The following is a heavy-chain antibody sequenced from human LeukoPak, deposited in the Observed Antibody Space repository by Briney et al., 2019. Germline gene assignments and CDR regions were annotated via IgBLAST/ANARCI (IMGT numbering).Heavy chain of an antibody. CDR2: ISGSGDYI. V-gene: IGHV3-21*01. D-gene: IGHD1-7*01. CDR3: ARDLARAGTTDPFVK. J-gene: IGHJ4*02. Sequence: GGSLRLSCAASGFTFSSYALNWVRQAPGKGMKWVSSISGSGDYISYADSVKGRFTISRDNAKNSLYLQMNSLRAEDTAVYYCARDLARAGTTDPFVKWGQGTLVTVSS. CDR1: GFTFSSYA.